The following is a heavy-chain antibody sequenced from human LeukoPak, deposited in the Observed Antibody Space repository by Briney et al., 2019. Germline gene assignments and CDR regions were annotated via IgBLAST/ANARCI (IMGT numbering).Heavy chain of an antibody. CDR1: GGSISSYY. Sequence: KPSETLSLTCTVSGGSISSYYWSWIRQPPGKGLEWIGYIYYSGNTNCNPSLKSRVTISVDTSKNQFSLRLSSVTAADTAVYYCARALPGDAFDIWGQGTMVTVSS. CDR2: IYYSGNT. V-gene: IGHV4-59*01. CDR3: ARALPGDAFDI. J-gene: IGHJ3*02.